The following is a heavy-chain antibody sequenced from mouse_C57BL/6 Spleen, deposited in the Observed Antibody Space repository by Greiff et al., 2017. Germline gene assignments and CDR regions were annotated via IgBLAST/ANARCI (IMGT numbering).Heavy chain of an antibody. D-gene: IGHD1-1*01. CDR1: GYTFTSYW. CDR3: ARHYYGSSYAFDY. CDR2: IDPSDSDT. Sequence: QVQLQQPGAELVKPGASVKLSCKASGYTFTSYWMQWVKQRPGQGLEWIGEIDPSDSDTNYNQKFKGKATLTVDTSSSTAYMQLSSLTSEDSAVYYCARHYYGSSYAFDYWGQGTTLTVSS. J-gene: IGHJ2*01. V-gene: IGHV1-50*01.